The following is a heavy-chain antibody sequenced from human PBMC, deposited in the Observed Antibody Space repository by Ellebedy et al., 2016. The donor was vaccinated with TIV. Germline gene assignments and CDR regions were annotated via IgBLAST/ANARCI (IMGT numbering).Heavy chain of an antibody. J-gene: IGHJ6*02. D-gene: IGHD3/OR15-3a*01. CDR1: GYSFLSYG. V-gene: IGHV1-18*04. CDR2: ISPYNGNT. CDR3: ARRPATTRLDFYYGMDV. Sequence: AASVKVSCKASGYSFLSYGVSWVRQVPGQGPEWMGWISPYNGNTNYAQKFQGRVTMTTDTSTSTAYMEMRSLRSDDTAVYYCARRPATTRLDFYYGMDVWGQGTTVTVSS.